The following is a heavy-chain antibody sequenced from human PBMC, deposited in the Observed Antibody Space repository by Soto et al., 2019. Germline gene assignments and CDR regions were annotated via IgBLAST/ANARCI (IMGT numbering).Heavy chain of an antibody. CDR3: ATAPPSSXXXXXXH. J-gene: IGHJ1*01. CDR2: NIPVFGTA. CDR1: GVTFSSSG. Sequence: QVQLVQSGAEVKKPGSSVKVSCKASGVTFSSSGINWVRQAPGEGLEWMGGNIPVFGTANYPQKYQGRVTITADEPTSTAYMDLSSLRSXXXXXXXXATAPPSSXXXXXXHWGQ. V-gene: IGHV1-69*01.